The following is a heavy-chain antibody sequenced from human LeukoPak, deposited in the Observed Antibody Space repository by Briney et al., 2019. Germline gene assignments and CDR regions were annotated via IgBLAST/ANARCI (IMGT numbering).Heavy chain of an antibody. Sequence: GGSLRLSCAASGFTFSSYAMHWVCQAPGKGLEWVAVISYDGSNKYYADSVKGRFTISRDNSKNTLYLQMNSLRAEDTAVYYCARDPTLDYGDYGAFDIWGQGTMVTVSS. CDR2: ISYDGSNK. D-gene: IGHD4-17*01. CDR3: ARDPTLDYGDYGAFDI. CDR1: GFTFSSYA. J-gene: IGHJ3*02. V-gene: IGHV3-30*01.